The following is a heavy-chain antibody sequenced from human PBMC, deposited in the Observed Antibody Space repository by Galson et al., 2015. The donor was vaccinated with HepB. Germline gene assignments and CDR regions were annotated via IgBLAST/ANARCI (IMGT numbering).Heavy chain of an antibody. D-gene: IGHD3-22*01. Sequence: EPLSPPCTVSDGSISHYYWSCIRHPPGKGLEWVGYIFYRGSTHYNPSLKSRVTISGDTSKKQFSIKLTTATAADTAVYYCAGGGRDYDSSARITLWGQGTLVTVSS. V-gene: IGHV4-59*01. J-gene: IGHJ4*02. CDR1: DGSISHYY. CDR3: AGGGRDYDSSARITL. CDR2: IFYRGST.